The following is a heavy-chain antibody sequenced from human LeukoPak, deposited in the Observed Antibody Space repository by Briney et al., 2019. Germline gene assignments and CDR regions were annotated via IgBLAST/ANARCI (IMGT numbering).Heavy chain of an antibody. CDR1: GFTFSNYN. Sequence: GGSLRLSCAASGFTFSNYNMNWVRQAPGKGLEWVSYISSRTSDTNYVDSVKGRFTISRDNAKNSLYLHMNSLRAEDTAVYYCTRVGSSGSVDYWGQGTLVTVSS. CDR3: TRVGSSGSVDY. CDR2: ISSRTSDT. V-gene: IGHV3-21*05. J-gene: IGHJ4*02. D-gene: IGHD1-1*01.